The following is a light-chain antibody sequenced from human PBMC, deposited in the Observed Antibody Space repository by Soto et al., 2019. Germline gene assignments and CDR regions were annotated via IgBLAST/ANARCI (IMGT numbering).Light chain of an antibody. V-gene: IGLV1-44*01. CDR2: SNN. CDR3: AAWDDSLNGPV. J-gene: IGLJ2*01. CDR1: SSNIGSNT. Sequence: QSVLPQPPSASGTPGQRGTLSCSCSSSNIGSNTVNWYQQLPGTAPKLLIYSNNQRPSGVPDRFSGSKSGTSAPLAISGLQSEDEADYYCAAWDDSLNGPVFVGGTKLTVL.